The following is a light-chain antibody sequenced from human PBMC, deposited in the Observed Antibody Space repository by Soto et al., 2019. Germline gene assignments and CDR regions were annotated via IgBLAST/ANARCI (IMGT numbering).Light chain of an antibody. CDR3: HQYGSFPHT. CDR1: QSVSGSS. V-gene: IGKV3-20*01. Sequence: EIVLTQSPGTLSLSPGERATLSCRASQSVSGSSLAWYQHKPGQAPRLLIYGASSRATGIPDRFSGSGSGTAFTFIISRLEPEDFGIYYGHQYGSFPHTFGQGTELETK. CDR2: GAS. J-gene: IGKJ2*01.